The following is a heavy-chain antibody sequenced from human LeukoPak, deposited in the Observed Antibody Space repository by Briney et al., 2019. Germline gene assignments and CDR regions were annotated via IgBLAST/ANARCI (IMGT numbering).Heavy chain of an antibody. V-gene: IGHV4-4*07. CDR1: GGSISTYY. J-gene: IGHJ4*02. D-gene: IGHD6-19*01. CDR2: VYTTGT. CDR3: ARQWPYFDY. Sequence: PSETLSLTCTVSGGSISTYYWSWIRQPAGKGLEWIGHVYTTGTNYNPYLKSRVTMSVDTSKNQFSLRLSSVTAADTAVYYCARQWPYFDYWGQGTLVTVSS.